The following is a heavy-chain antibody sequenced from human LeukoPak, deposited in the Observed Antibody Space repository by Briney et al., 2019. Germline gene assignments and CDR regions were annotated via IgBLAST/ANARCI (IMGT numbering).Heavy chain of an antibody. CDR1: GGSIISSDYH. D-gene: IGHD2-15*01. CDR3: ARHCCSAPSKRVFDI. Sequence: SETLSLTCTVSGGSIISSDYHWGWVRQPPGKGLEWIGTISYSGNTDYNPSLRSRVTISVDTSNNQFSLRLGSVTAADTAIYHCARHCCSAPSKRVFDIWGQGTMVTVSS. J-gene: IGHJ3*02. CDR2: ISYSGNT. V-gene: IGHV4-39*01.